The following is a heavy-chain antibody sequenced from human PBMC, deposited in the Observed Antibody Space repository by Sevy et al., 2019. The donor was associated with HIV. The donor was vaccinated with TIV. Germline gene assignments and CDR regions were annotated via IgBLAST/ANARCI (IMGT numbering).Heavy chain of an antibody. Sequence: GGCLRLSCAASGFTFSSYGMHWVRQAPGKGLEWVAVISYDGSNKYYADSVKGRFTISRDNSKNTLYLQMNSLRAEDTAVYYCAKENGIAARLSTYYFDYWGQGTLVTVSS. V-gene: IGHV3-30*18. CDR3: AKENGIAARLSTYYFDY. D-gene: IGHD6-6*01. CDR1: GFTFSSYG. CDR2: ISYDGSNK. J-gene: IGHJ4*02.